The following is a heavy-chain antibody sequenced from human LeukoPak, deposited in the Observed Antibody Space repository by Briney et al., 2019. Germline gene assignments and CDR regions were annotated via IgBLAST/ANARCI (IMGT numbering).Heavy chain of an antibody. J-gene: IGHJ4*02. CDR2: IYYSGST. Sequence: SETLSLTCTVSGGSISSYYWSWIRQPPGKGLEWIGYIYYSGSTNYNPSLKSRVTISVDTSKNQFSLKLSSVTAADTAVYYCAKRIDDYGDYFFDYWGQGTLVTVSS. D-gene: IGHD4-17*01. CDR1: GGSISSYY. V-gene: IGHV4-59*01. CDR3: AKRIDDYGDYFFDY.